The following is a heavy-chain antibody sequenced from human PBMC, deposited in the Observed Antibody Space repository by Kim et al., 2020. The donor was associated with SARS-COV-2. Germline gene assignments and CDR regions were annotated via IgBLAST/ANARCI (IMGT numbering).Heavy chain of an antibody. V-gene: IGHV1-69*04. CDR2: IIPMLGIT. D-gene: IGHD2-2*01. J-gene: IGHJ6*02. CDR1: GGTFSSYA. Sequence: SVKVSCKASGGTFSSYAINWVRQAPGQGLEWMGRIIPMLGITNYAQKFQGRVTITADKSTSTAYMELSSLRSEDTAVYYCARVSGYCSSTSCYAGYYYYRMDGWGQGTTGTVS. CDR3: ARVSGYCSSTSCYAGYYYYRMDG.